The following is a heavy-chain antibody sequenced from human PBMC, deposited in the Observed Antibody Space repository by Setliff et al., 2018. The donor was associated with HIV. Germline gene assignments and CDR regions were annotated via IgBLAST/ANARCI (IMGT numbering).Heavy chain of an antibody. J-gene: IGHJ4*02. Sequence: SETLSLTCTVSGASVNSDDYYWNWIRQTPGKGLEWIGYIYYSGDTYYNATLQSRATILLDTSKNQFFLTLTSVTAADTAVYFCARVPFGSGSYYFDFWGQGTLVTVSS. CDR2: IYYSGDT. CDR1: GASVNSDDYY. D-gene: IGHD3-10*01. CDR3: ARVPFGSGSYYFDF. V-gene: IGHV4-30-4*01.